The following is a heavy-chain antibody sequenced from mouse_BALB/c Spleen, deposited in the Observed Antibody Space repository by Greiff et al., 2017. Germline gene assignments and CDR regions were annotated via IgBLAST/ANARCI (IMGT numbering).Heavy chain of an antibody. CDR2: ISYSGST. V-gene: IGHV3-2*02. CDR3: AYYDSFAY. Sequence: EVKVEESGPGLVKPSQSLSLTCTVTGYSITSDYAWNWIRQFPGNKLEWMGYISYSGSTSYNPSLKSRISITRDTSKNQFFLQLNSVTTEDTATYYCAYYDSFAYWGQGTLVTVSA. CDR1: GYSITSDYA. D-gene: IGHD2-4*01. J-gene: IGHJ3*01.